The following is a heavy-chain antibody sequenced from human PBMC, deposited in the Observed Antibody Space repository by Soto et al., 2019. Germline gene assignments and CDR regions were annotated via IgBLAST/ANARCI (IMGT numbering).Heavy chain of an antibody. CDR1: GGSVSSGSYY. D-gene: IGHD6-13*01. J-gene: IGHJ6*02. V-gene: IGHV4-61*01. CDR3: ARDSSSWYRYYYYGMDV. Sequence: VSGGSVSSGSYYWSWIRQPPGKGLEWIGYIYYSGSTNYNPSLKSRVTISVDTSKNQFSLKLSSVTAADTAVYYCARDSSSWYRYYYYGMDVWGQGTTVTVSS. CDR2: IYYSGST.